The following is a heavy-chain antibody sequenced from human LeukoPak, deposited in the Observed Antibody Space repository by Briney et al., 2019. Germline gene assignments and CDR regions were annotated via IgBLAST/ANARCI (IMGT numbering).Heavy chain of an antibody. V-gene: IGHV3-7*01. Sequence: GSLRPSCAVSGFTFSSYWMSWVRQPPGKGLEWVANIKQDGSEKYYVDSVKGRFTIARDNAKNSLYLQMNSLRAEDTAVYYCAGEERSIPTWGQGTLVTVS. CDR3: AGEERSIPT. CDR2: IKQDGSEK. D-gene: IGHD6-6*01. CDR1: GFTFSSYW. J-gene: IGHJ5*02.